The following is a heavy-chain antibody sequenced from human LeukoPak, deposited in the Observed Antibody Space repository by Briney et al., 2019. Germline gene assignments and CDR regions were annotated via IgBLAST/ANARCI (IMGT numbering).Heavy chain of an antibody. CDR2: INHSGST. J-gene: IGHJ4*02. V-gene: IGHV4-34*01. CDR1: GGSFSGYY. D-gene: IGHD1-26*01. CDR3: ARDSRVGATTPNVTNFDY. Sequence: SETLSLTCAVYGGSFSGYYWSWIRQPPGKGLEWIGEINHSGSTNYNPSLKSRVTISVDTSKNQFSLKLSSVTAADTAVYYCARDSRVGATTPNVTNFDYWGQGALVTVSS.